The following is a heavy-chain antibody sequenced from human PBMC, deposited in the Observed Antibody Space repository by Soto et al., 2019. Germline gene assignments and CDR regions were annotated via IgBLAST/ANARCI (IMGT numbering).Heavy chain of an antibody. Sequence: PGESLKISCKGSGYSFTSYWIGWVRQMPGKGLEWMGIIYPGDSDTRYSPSFQGQVTIPADKSISTAYLQWSSLKASDTAMYYCARTGPKPCGDCYYFDLWGRGTLVTVSS. D-gene: IGHD2-21*02. V-gene: IGHV5-51*01. CDR1: GYSFTSYW. J-gene: IGHJ2*01. CDR3: ARTGPKPCGDCYYFDL. CDR2: IYPGDSDT.